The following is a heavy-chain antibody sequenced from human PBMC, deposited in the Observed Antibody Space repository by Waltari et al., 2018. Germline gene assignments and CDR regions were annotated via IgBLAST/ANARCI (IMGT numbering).Heavy chain of an antibody. CDR3: ARDPPGVAVSGKG. CDR2: IYSGGGI. V-gene: IGHV3-53*01. CDR1: GFTVGNNY. J-gene: IGHJ4*02. Sequence: EVQLVESGGGLIQPGGSLRLSCAVSGFTVGNNYMSWVRQAPGKGLEWISLIYSGGGIHYADSVKGRFTISRDSSKNTLYLQMNSLRVEDMAVYYCARDPPGVAVSGKGWGQGTLVTVSS. D-gene: IGHD6-19*01.